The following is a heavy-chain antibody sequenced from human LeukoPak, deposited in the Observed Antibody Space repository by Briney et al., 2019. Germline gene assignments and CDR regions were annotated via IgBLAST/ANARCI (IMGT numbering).Heavy chain of an antibody. J-gene: IGHJ4*02. CDR1: GFTFSSYG. D-gene: IGHD3-10*01. CDR3: AKETEITMVRGVIWGGYFDY. CDR2: ISYAGSNK. V-gene: IGHV3-30*18. Sequence: GGSLRLSCAASGFTFSSYGMYWVRQAPGKGLEWVAVISYAGSNKYNADSVKGRFTISRDNSKNTLYLQMNSLRAEDTAVYYCAKETEITMVRGVIWGGYFDYWGQGTLVTVSS.